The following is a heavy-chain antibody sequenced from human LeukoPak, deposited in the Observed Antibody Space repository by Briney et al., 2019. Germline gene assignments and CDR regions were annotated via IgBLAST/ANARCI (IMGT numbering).Heavy chain of an antibody. V-gene: IGHV1-18*01. Sequence: ASMKVSCKGSGYTFTSYGISWGRQAPGQGLEGMGWINSYNGNTNYAQKLQGRATMTTDTSTGTAYMEVRSLRADDPAVFYCARDRPPAMESSFYFYGMDVWGQGTTVTVSS. D-gene: IGHD2-2*01. J-gene: IGHJ6*02. CDR2: INSYNGNT. CDR3: ARDRPPAMESSFYFYGMDV. CDR1: GYTFTSYG.